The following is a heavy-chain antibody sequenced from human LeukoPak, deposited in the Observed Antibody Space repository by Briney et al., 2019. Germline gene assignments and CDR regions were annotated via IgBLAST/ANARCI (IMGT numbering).Heavy chain of an antibody. Sequence: PGGSLRLSCAASGFTFSSYGMHWVRQAPGKGLEWVAVISYDGSNKYYADSVKGRFTISRDNSKNTLYLQMNSLRAEDTAVYYCAKDQAGIAVAGTVDYWGQGTLVTVSS. CDR3: AKDQAGIAVAGTVDY. D-gene: IGHD6-19*01. CDR2: ISYDGSNK. V-gene: IGHV3-30*18. J-gene: IGHJ4*02. CDR1: GFTFSSYG.